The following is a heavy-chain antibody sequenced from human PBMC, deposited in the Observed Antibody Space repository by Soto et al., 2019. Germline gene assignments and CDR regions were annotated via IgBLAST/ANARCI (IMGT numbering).Heavy chain of an antibody. V-gene: IGHV3-30*18. Sequence: QVQLVESGGGVVQPGTSLRLSCAASGFTFSTYGMHWVRQAPGKGLEWVAVISKDGNDQYYADSVKGRLTVSRDNSKNTLSLQMHSLRPEDTAFYYCAKDRWEFTRYFDSWCQGTLVTVSS. CDR1: GFTFSTYG. D-gene: IGHD1-26*01. CDR2: ISKDGNDQ. J-gene: IGHJ4*02. CDR3: AKDRWEFTRYFDS.